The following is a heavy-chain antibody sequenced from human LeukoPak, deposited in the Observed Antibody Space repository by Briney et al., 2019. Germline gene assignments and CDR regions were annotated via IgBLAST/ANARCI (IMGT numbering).Heavy chain of an antibody. CDR1: GGSISSYY. J-gene: IGHJ5*02. Sequence: TPSETLSLTCTVSGGSISSYYWSWIRQPPGKGLEWIGYIYYSGSTNYNPSLKSRVTISVDTSKNQFSLKLSSVTAEDTAVYYCARDSDIVVAPFNWYDPWGQGTLVTVSS. CDR2: IYYSGST. CDR3: ARDSDIVVAPFNWYDP. V-gene: IGHV4-59*01. D-gene: IGHD2-2*01.